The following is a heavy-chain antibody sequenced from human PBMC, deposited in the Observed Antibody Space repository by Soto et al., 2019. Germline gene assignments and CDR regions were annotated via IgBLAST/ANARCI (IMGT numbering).Heavy chain of an antibody. CDR2: IYWDDDK. Sequence: QITLKESGPTLVKPTQTLTLTCTFSGFSLSTSGVGVGWIRQPPGKALEWLALIYWDDDKRYSPSLKSRLTITKDTSNNQVVLTMTNMDPVDTATYYCAHRSTTGTSEHYYYYYGMDVWGEGTTVTVSS. V-gene: IGHV2-5*02. D-gene: IGHD1-1*01. J-gene: IGHJ6*04. CDR3: AHRSTTGTSEHYYYYYGMDV. CDR1: GFSLSTSGVG.